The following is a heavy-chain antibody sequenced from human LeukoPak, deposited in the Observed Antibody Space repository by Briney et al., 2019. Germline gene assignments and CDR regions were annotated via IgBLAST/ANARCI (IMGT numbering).Heavy chain of an antibody. D-gene: IGHD6-19*01. CDR1: GGSISSSSYY. J-gene: IGHJ4*02. V-gene: IGHV4-61*05. Sequence: SETLSLTCTVSGGSISSSSYYWGWIRQPPGKGLEWIGYIYYSGSTNYNPSLKSRVTISVDTSKNQFSLKLSSVTAADTAVYYCARGIAVAVDWGQGTLVTVSS. CDR2: IYYSGST. CDR3: ARGIAVAVD.